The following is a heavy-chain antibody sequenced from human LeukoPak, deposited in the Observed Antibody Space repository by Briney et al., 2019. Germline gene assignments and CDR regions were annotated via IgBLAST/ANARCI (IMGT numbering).Heavy chain of an antibody. Sequence: GGSLRLSCAASGFTFSSYSMNWVRQAPGKGLEWVSSISSSSSYIYYADSVKGRFTISRDNAKNSLYLQMNSLRAEDTAVYYCARAYGDYLPPNYYYYGMDVWGQGTTVTVSS. CDR3: ARAYGDYLPPNYYYYGMDV. D-gene: IGHD4-17*01. CDR1: GFTFSSYS. V-gene: IGHV3-21*01. J-gene: IGHJ6*02. CDR2: ISSSSSYI.